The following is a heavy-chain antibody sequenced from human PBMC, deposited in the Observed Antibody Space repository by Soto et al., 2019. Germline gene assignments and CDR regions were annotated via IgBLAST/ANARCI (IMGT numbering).Heavy chain of an antibody. Sequence: PSETLSLTCTVSGGSISSSSYYWGWIRQPPGKGLEWIGSIYYSGSTNYNPSLKSRVTISVDTSKNQFSLKLSSVTAADTAVYYCARDPSYSSGWYFDYWGQGTLVTVSS. J-gene: IGHJ4*02. CDR3: ARDPSYSSGWYFDY. CDR1: GGSISSSSYY. V-gene: IGHV4-39*07. CDR2: IYYSGST. D-gene: IGHD6-19*01.